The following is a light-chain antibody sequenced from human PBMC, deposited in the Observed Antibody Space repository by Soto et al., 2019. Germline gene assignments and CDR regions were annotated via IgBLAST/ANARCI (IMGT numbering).Light chain of an antibody. V-gene: IGLV1-40*01. CDR1: GSNIGAGYG. J-gene: IGLJ1*01. Sequence: QSVLTQPPSVPRAPGHTVTIACTGTGSNIGAGYGVQWYQQLPGTAPRLLIYGSDDRPSGVPDRFSASVSGNSASLAITGLQTEDEAVYYCQSYDSNLSEVFGPGTKVTXL. CDR2: GSD. CDR3: QSYDSNLSEV.